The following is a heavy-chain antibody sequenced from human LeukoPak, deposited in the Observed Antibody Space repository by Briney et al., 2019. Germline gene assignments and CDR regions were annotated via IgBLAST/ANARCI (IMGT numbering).Heavy chain of an antibody. V-gene: IGHV5-51*01. Sequence: GESLKISCKGSGYSFSTYWIGWVRQMPGKGLEWMGIIYPADSDTRYSPSFQGQVTISADKSISTAYLQWDTLRASDTAMYYCASAQYSSGSVYYFDYWGQGTLVTVPS. CDR2: IYPADSDT. D-gene: IGHD6-19*01. J-gene: IGHJ4*02. CDR3: ASAQYSSGSVYYFDY. CDR1: GYSFSTYW.